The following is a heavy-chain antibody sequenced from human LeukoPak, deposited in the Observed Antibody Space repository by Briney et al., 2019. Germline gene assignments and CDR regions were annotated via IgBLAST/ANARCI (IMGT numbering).Heavy chain of an antibody. V-gene: IGHV3-30*02. CDR1: GFTFSSYG. CDR3: AKEANYGSGSYPDY. D-gene: IGHD3-10*01. J-gene: IGHJ4*02. Sequence: GGSLRLSCAACGFTFSSYGMHWVRQAPGKGLEWVAFIRYDGSNKYYADSVKGRFTISRDNSKNTLYLQMNSLRAEDTAVYYFAKEANYGSGSYPDYWGQGTLVTVSS. CDR2: IRYDGSNK.